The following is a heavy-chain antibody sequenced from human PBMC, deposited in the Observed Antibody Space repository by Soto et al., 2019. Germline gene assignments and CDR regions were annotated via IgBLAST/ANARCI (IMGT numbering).Heavy chain of an antibody. CDR2: ISYDGSDK. D-gene: IGHD6-13*01. V-gene: IGHV3-30*12. CDR1: GFNFSSYC. J-gene: IGHJ4*02. Sequence: GGSLRLSCAASGFNFSSYCMHWVRQAPGKGLEWVTVISYDGSDKYYADSVKGRFTISRDNSKNTLYLQMNSLRAEDTAVYYCAYSSTPFDYWGQGTLVTVSS. CDR3: AYSSTPFDY.